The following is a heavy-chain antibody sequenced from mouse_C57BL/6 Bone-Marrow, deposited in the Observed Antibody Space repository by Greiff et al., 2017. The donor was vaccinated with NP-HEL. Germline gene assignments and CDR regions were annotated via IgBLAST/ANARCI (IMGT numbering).Heavy chain of an antibody. CDR1: GYTFTSYW. Sequence: VQLQQPGAELVMPGASVKLSCKASGYTFTSYWMHWVKQRPGQGLEWIGEIDPSDSYTNYNQKFKGKSTLTVDKSSSTAYMQLSSLTCRDSAVYYCASGSTLRYYFDYWGQGTTLTVSS. D-gene: IGHD3-2*02. CDR3: ASGSTLRYYFDY. V-gene: IGHV1-69*01. CDR2: IDPSDSYT. J-gene: IGHJ2*01.